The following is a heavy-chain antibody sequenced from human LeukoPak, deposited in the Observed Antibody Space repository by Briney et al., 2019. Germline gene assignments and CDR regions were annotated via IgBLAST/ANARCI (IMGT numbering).Heavy chain of an antibody. CDR2: IWYDGSNK. CDR1: GFTFSSYG. CDR3: ARSYITMVRGVITNNWFDP. V-gene: IGHV3-33*01. D-gene: IGHD3-10*01. J-gene: IGHJ5*02. Sequence: PGGSLRLSCAASGFTFSSYGMHWVRQAPGKGLEWVAVIWYDGSNKYYADSVKGRFTISRDNSKNTLYLQMNSLRAEDTAVYYCARSYITMVRGVITNNWFDPWGQGTLVTVSS.